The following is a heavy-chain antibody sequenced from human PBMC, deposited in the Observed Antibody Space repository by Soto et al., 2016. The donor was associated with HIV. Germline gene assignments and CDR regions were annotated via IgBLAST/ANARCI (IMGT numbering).Heavy chain of an antibody. CDR2: TWYDGSNK. Sequence: VQLVESGGGVVQPGRSLRLSCAASGFTFNSYGMHWVRQAPGKGLEWVAVTWYDGSNKYYADSVKGRFTISRDNSKNTLYLQMNSLRAEDTAVYYCARGSSSSGGPSRYWGQGPWSTVSS. V-gene: IGHV3-33*01. D-gene: IGHD6-19*01. J-gene: IGHJ4*03. CDR3: ARGSSSSGGPSRY. CDR1: GFTFNSYG.